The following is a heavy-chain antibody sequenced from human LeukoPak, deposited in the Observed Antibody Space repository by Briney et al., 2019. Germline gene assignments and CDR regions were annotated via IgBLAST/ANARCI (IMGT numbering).Heavy chain of an antibody. Sequence: GGSLRLSCAASGFTFSSYWMHWVRQAPGKGLVWVSSIKSNGRTTSYADSVKGRFTISRDNAKNTLYLQMNSLRVEDTAVYYCARDGRLDGYNGIVDNWGQGTLVTVSS. D-gene: IGHD5-24*01. J-gene: IGHJ4*02. V-gene: IGHV3-74*01. CDR1: GFTFSSYW. CDR3: ARDGRLDGYNGIVDN. CDR2: IKSNGRTT.